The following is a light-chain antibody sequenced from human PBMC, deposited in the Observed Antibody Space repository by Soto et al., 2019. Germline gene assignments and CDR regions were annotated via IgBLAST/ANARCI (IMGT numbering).Light chain of an antibody. CDR3: QQYYTSSWT. Sequence: DIQMTQSPSTLSASVGDRVTITCRASQSISTWLAWYQQKPGKAPQVLIYQASSLHSGVPSRFSGSGSGTEFTLTISSLQPDDFATYYCQQYYTSSWTFGQGTKVEI. V-gene: IGKV1-5*03. CDR1: QSISTW. CDR2: QAS. J-gene: IGKJ1*01.